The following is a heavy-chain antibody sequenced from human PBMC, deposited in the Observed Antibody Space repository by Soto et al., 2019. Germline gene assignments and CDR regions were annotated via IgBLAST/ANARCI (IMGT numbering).Heavy chain of an antibody. J-gene: IGHJ4*02. CDR2: IIPIFGTA. CDR3: ASPDSSCWPFDY. Sequence: QVQLVQSGAEVKKPGSSVKVSCKASGGTFSSYAISWLRQSPGQGLEWMGGIIPIFGTAHYAQKFQGRVTIPADESTTTAYMELSSLRSEYTAAYYCASPDSSCWPFDYWGQGPLVTVSS. D-gene: IGHD6-19*01. CDR1: GGTFSSYA. V-gene: IGHV1-69*01.